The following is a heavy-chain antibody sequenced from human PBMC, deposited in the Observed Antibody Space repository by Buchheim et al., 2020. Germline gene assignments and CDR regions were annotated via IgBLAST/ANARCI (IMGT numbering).Heavy chain of an antibody. CDR3: VKDIGDPGAH. D-gene: IGHD1-26*01. Sequence: QVQLVESGGGVVRPGRSLRLSCAASGFTFSSSGMHWVRQAPGKGVVWVAFISYDGSNKYYVDSVKGRFTISRDIAKSTLYLQMNSLRAEDTAMYYCVKDIGDPGAHWGQRTL. CDR2: ISYDGSNK. J-gene: IGHJ4*02. V-gene: IGHV3-30*02. CDR1: GFTFSSSG.